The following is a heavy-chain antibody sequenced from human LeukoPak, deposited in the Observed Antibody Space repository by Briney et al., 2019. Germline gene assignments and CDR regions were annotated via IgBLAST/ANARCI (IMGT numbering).Heavy chain of an antibody. J-gene: IGHJ4*02. Sequence: GGSLRLSRAASGFTFSSYSMNWVRQAPGKGLEWVSSISSSSSYIYYADSVKGRFTISRDNAKNSLYLQMNSLRAEDTAVYYCARIRELRWIDYWGQGTLVTVSS. V-gene: IGHV3-21*01. CDR1: GFTFSSYS. CDR2: ISSSSSYI. D-gene: IGHD1-26*01. CDR3: ARIRELRWIDY.